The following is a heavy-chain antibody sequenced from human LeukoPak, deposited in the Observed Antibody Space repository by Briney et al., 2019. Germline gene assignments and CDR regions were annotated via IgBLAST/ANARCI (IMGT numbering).Heavy chain of an antibody. CDR3: ARAREDIVVVVAAVLDY. CDR2: INHSGST. J-gene: IGHJ4*02. V-gene: IGHV4-39*07. D-gene: IGHD2-15*01. CDR1: GGSISSGGYY. Sequence: SETLSLTCTVSGGSISSGGYYWSWIRQPPGKGLEWIGEINHSGSTNYNPSLKSRVTISVDTSKNQFSLKLSSVTAADTAVYYCARAREDIVVVVAAVLDYWGQGTLVTVSS.